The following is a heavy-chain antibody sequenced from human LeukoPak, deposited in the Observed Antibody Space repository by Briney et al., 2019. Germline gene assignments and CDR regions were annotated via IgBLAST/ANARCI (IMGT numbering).Heavy chain of an antibody. J-gene: IGHJ4*02. Sequence: KSSETLSLTCTVSGGSVSSGSYYWSWIRQPPGKGLEWIGYTYYSGSTNYNPSLKSRVTISVDTSKNQFSLKLSSVTAADTAVYYSAREGLYCSSTSCHDYWGQGTLVTVSS. CDR1: GGSVSSGSYY. D-gene: IGHD2-2*01. CDR2: TYYSGST. CDR3: AREGLYCSSTSCHDY. V-gene: IGHV4-61*01.